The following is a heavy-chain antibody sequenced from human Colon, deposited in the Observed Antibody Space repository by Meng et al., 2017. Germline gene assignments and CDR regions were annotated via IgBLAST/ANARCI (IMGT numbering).Heavy chain of an antibody. CDR2: IDHRGDP. Sequence: QGKLAELGPGLATPSATLSLNGAVSGGTITTHSYWGWVRQSPEKGLEWIGQIDHRGDPYYNPSLKSRVTMSVDRSKSQVSLQLTSVTAADTAVYYCARHGGYYQDYWGQGTLVTVSS. CDR1: GGTITTHSY. V-gene: IGHV4-4*02. CDR3: ARHGGYYQDY. D-gene: IGHD4-23*01. J-gene: IGHJ4*02.